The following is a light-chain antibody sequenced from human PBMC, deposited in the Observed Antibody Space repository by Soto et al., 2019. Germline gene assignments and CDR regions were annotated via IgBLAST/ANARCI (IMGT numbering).Light chain of an antibody. J-gene: IGKJ2*01. CDR2: DAS. V-gene: IGKV1-5*01. Sequence: DIQMTQSPSSLSASLGDKVTITCRASQNINNWLAWYQQRPGKAPKVLIYDASSLVSGVPSRFSGSRSGTEFTLTISSLQPDDSATYYCQQYNGNFGQGTKLEIK. CDR3: QQYNGN. CDR1: QNINNW.